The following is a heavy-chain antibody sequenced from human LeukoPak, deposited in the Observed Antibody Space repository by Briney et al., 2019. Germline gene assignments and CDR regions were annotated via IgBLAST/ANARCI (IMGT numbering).Heavy chain of an antibody. D-gene: IGHD5-12*01. V-gene: IGHV4-34*01. Sequence: LETLSLTCAVYGGSFSGYYWSWIRQPPGKGLEWIGEINHSGSTNYNPSLKSRVTISVDTSKNQFSLKLSSVTAADTAVYYCARPRGYSGYEWFNWFDPWGQGTLVTVSS. CDR1: GGSFSGYY. CDR2: INHSGST. J-gene: IGHJ5*02. CDR3: ARPRGYSGYEWFNWFDP.